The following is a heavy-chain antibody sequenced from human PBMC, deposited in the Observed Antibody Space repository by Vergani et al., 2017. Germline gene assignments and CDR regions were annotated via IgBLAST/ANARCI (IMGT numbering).Heavy chain of an antibody. CDR3: VRDVRVSRT. CDR2: ISYDGSNK. V-gene: IGHV3-30-3*01. Sequence: VQLLESGGGLVQPGGSLRLSCAASGFTFSSYAMSWVRQAPGKGLEWVAVISYDGSNKYYADSVKGRFTISRDNSKNTLYLQMNSLRAEDTAVYYCVRDVRVSRTWGQGTLVAVSS. J-gene: IGHJ3*01. CDR1: GFTFSSYA.